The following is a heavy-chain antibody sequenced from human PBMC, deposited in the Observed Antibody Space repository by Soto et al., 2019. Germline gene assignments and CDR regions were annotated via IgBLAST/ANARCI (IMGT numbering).Heavy chain of an antibody. CDR2: INAGNGNT. CDR1: GYTFTSYA. CDR3: ARDRYYYGSGSYYRSSDGMDV. Sequence: ASVKVSCKASGYTFTSYAMHWVRQAPGQRLEWMGWINAGNGNTKYSQKFQGRVTITRDTSASTAYMELSSLRSEDTAVYYCARDRYYYGSGSYYRSSDGMDVWGQGTTVTVSS. V-gene: IGHV1-3*01. J-gene: IGHJ6*02. D-gene: IGHD3-10*01.